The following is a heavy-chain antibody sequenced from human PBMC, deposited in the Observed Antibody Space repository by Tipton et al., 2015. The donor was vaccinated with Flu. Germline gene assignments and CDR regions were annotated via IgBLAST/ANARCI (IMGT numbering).Heavy chain of an antibody. CDR2: IYYSGTT. D-gene: IGHD2-2*02. Sequence: TLSLTCSVSGASIGSGGYYWTWIRQLPGKGLEWIGHIYYSGTTLYNPSLKSRLTISIDTSKNQFSLNLNSMTVADTAVYFCARDGRPYCDTTGCHSPHVFDIWGQGTMVTVSS. J-gene: IGHJ3*02. CDR1: GASIGSGGYY. V-gene: IGHV4-31*03. CDR3: ARDGRPYCDTTGCHSPHVFDI.